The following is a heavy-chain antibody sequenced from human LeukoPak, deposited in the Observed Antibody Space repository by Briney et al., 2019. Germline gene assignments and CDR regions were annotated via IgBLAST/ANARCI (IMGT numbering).Heavy chain of an antibody. CDR1: GFTFSSYW. Sequence: GGSLRLSCAASGFTFSSYWMSWVRQAPGKGLEWVANIRQDGSEKYYVDSVKGRFTISRDNAKNSLYLQMNSLRAEGTAVYYCARLEDYDILTGFDYWGQGTLVTVSS. D-gene: IGHD3-9*01. V-gene: IGHV3-7*01. CDR2: IRQDGSEK. CDR3: ARLEDYDILTGFDY. J-gene: IGHJ4*02.